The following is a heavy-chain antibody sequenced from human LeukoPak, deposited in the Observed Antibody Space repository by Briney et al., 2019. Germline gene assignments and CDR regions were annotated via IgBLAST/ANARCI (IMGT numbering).Heavy chain of an antibody. Sequence: SETLSLTCTVSGDSISSYYWSWIRQPPGKGLEWIGYIYHSGSTNYNPSLKSRVTISIDTSKNQFSLKLSSVTAADTAVYYCARDGGIPAPGTHYFDYWGQGTLVTVSS. CDR1: GDSISSYY. D-gene: IGHD6-13*01. V-gene: IGHV4-59*01. CDR2: IYHSGST. CDR3: ARDGGIPAPGTHYFDY. J-gene: IGHJ4*02.